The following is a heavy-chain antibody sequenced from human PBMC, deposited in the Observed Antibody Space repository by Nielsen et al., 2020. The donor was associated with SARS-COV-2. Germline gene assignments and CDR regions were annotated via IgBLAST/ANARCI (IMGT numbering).Heavy chain of an antibody. CDR3: ARGDYYYYGMDV. CDR1: GGSISSGGYS. CDR2: IYHSGST. V-gene: IGHV4-30-2*01. J-gene: IGHJ6*02. Sequence: SETLSLTCAVSGGSISSGGYSWSWIRQPPGKGLEWIGYIYHSGSTYYNPSLKSRVTISVDRSKNQFSLKLSSVTAADTAVYYCARGDYYYYGMDVWGQGTTVTVSS.